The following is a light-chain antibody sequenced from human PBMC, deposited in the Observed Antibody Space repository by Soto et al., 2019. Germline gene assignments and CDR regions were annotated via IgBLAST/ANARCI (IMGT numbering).Light chain of an antibody. CDR2: GAS. V-gene: IGKV3-20*01. CDR1: QSVSSSY. CDR3: QQYYSSPFT. Sequence: EIVLTQSPGTLSLSPGERATLSCRASQSVSSSYLAWYQQKPGQAPRLLIYGASSRATGIPERFSGSGSGADFTLTISSLEPEDFAAYYCQQYYSSPFTFGPGTKVDIK. J-gene: IGKJ3*01.